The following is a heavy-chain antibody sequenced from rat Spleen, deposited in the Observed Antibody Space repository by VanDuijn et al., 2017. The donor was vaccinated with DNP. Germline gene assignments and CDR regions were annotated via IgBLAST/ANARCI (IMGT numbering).Heavy chain of an antibody. CDR2: ITSSGGSI. Sequence: EVQLVESGGDLVQPGRSLKLSCVASGFTFSNYWMTWIRQVPGRGLEWVASITSSGGSIYYPDSVKGRFTISRDDAKSTLYLQMDSLRSEETATYYCARHGEVHLRYAMDAWGQGTSVTVSS. CDR1: GFTFSNYW. CDR3: ARHGEVHLRYAMDA. J-gene: IGHJ4*01. D-gene: IGHD1-5*01. V-gene: IGHV5-31*01.